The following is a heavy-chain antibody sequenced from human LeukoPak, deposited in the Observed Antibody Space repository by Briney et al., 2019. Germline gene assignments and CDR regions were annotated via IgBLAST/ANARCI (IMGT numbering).Heavy chain of an antibody. CDR3: ARVYYYDSTWFDP. CDR1: GYSISSDYY. Sequence: SETLSLTCTVSGYSISSDYYWGWIRQPPGRGLEWIGTIYHSGSTYYNPSLKSRVTISVDTSKNQFSLKLSSVTAADTAVYYCARVYYYDSTWFDPWGQGTLVTVSS. J-gene: IGHJ5*02. CDR2: IYHSGST. V-gene: IGHV4-38-2*02. D-gene: IGHD3-22*01.